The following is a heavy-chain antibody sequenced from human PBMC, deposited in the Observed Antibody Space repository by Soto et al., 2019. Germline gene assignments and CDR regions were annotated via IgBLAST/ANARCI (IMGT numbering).Heavy chain of an antibody. V-gene: IGHV3-11*06. CDR2: ISSSSSYT. D-gene: IGHD5-18*01. J-gene: IGHJ4*02. CDR3: ARDERGYSYGTEVNLDY. Sequence: QVQLVESGGGLVKPGGSLRLSCAASGFTFSDYYMSWIRQAPGKGLEWVSYISSSSSYTNYADSVKGRFTISRDNAKNSLYLQMSSLRAEDTAVYYCARDERGYSYGTEVNLDYWGQGTLVTVSS. CDR1: GFTFSDYY.